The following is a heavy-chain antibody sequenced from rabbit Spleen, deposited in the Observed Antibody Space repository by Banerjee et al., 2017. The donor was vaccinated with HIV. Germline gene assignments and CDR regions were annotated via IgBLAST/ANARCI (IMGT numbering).Heavy chain of an antibody. J-gene: IGHJ6*01. CDR1: GFTISSTYY. Sequence: QEQLVESGGGLVQPEGSLTLTCKASGFTISSTYYMCWVRQAPGKGLEWIGCIYAGSSGDTYYATWAKGRFTISKTSSTTVTLQMTSLTVADTATYFCARDPGSSYYYAMDLRGPGTLVTVS. CDR2: IYAGSSGDT. CDR3: ARDPGSSYYYAMDL. V-gene: IGHV1S45*01. D-gene: IGHD8-1*01.